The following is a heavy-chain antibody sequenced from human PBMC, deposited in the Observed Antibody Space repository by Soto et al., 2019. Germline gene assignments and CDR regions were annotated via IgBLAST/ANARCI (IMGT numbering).Heavy chain of an antibody. CDR3: ARGDTMRVVATETPEDAFDI. CDR2: ISGSGGST. Sequence: HPGGSLRLSCAASGFTFSSYAMSWVRQAPGKGLEWVSAISGSGGSTYYADSVKGRFTISRDNSKNTLYLQMNSLRAEDTAVYYCARGDTMRVVATETPEDAFDIWGQGTMVTVSS. J-gene: IGHJ3*02. V-gene: IGHV3-23*01. CDR1: GFTFSSYA. D-gene: IGHD3-22*01.